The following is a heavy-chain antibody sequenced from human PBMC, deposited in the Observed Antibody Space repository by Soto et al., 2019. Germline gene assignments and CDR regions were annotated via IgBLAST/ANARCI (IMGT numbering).Heavy chain of an antibody. J-gene: IGHJ6*02. CDR3: AADPPDDYGDYDHWYYYYGMDV. CDR1: GFTFTGSA. D-gene: IGHD4-17*01. CDR2: IVVGSGNT. V-gene: IGHV1-58*02. Sequence: SVKVSFKASGFTFTGSAMQWVRQARGKRLEGIGWIVVGSGNTNYAQKFQERVTITRDMSTSTAYMELSSLRSEDTAVYYCAADPPDDYGDYDHWYYYYGMDVWGQGTTVTVSS.